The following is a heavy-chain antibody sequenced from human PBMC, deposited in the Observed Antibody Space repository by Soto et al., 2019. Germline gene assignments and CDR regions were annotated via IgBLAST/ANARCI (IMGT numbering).Heavy chain of an antibody. CDR2: ISAYNGNT. V-gene: IGHV1-18*01. CDR3: AAHYDSSGYQGYYFDY. D-gene: IGHD3-22*01. Sequence: ASVEVSCKASGYTFTSYGISWVRQAPGQGLEWMGWISAYNGNTNYAQKLQGRVTMTTDTSTSTAYMELRSLRSDDTAVYYCAAHYDSSGYQGYYFDYWGQGTLVTVSS. J-gene: IGHJ4*02. CDR1: GYTFTSYG.